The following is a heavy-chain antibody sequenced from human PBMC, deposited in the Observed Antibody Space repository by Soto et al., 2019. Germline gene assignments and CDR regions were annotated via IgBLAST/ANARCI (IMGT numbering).Heavy chain of an antibody. J-gene: IGHJ5*02. V-gene: IGHV1-18*01. CDR1: GYTFTSYG. CDR2: ISAYNGNT. Sequence: QVQLVQSGAEVKKPGASVKVSCKASGYTFTSYGISWVRQAPGQGLEWMGWISAYNGNTNYAQKLQGRVTMTTDTSTRTAYMELRSLRSDDTAVYYCARSLAAAGTFLQYEFDPWGQGTLVTVSS. D-gene: IGHD6-13*01. CDR3: ARSLAAAGTFLQYEFDP.